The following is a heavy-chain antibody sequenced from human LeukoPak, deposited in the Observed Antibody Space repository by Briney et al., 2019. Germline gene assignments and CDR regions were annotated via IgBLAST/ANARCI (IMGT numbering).Heavy chain of an antibody. CDR1: GFTFSSYG. CDR2: IRYDGSNK. J-gene: IGHJ4*02. CDR3: AKDMGFSSSWYYFDY. Sequence: PGGSLRLSCAASGFTFSSYGMHWDRQAPGKGLEGVAFIRYDGSNKYYADSVKGRFTISRDNSKNTLYLQMNSLRAEDTAVYYCAKDMGFSSSWYYFDYWGQGTLVTVSS. D-gene: IGHD6-13*01. V-gene: IGHV3-30*02.